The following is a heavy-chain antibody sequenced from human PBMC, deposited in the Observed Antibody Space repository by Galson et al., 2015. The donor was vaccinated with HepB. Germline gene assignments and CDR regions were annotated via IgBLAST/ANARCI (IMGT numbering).Heavy chain of an antibody. V-gene: IGHV5-10-1*01. J-gene: IGHJ6*02. CDR2: IDPSDSYT. CDR3: ARLGYSYGAYYYGMDV. Sequence: QSGAEVKKPGESLRISCKGSGCSFTSYWISWVRQMPGKGLEWMGRIDPSDSYTNYSPSFQGHVTISADKSISTAYLQWSSLKASDTAMYYCARLGYSYGAYYYGMDVWGQGTTVTVSS. D-gene: IGHD5-18*01. CDR1: GCSFTSYW.